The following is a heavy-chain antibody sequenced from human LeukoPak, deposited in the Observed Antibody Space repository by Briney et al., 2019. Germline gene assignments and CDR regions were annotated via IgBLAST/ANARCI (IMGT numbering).Heavy chain of an antibody. CDR1: GFTVSRNY. CDR2: IYTDGST. Sequence: GGSLRLSCAASGFTVSRNYMSWVRQAPGKGLEWLSVIYTDGSTYYADSVKGRFTISRHNSKNTLDLQMNSLRDEDTAVYYCARDRGANWFDPWGQGTLVTVSS. V-gene: IGHV3-53*04. D-gene: IGHD1-26*01. J-gene: IGHJ5*02. CDR3: ARDRGANWFDP.